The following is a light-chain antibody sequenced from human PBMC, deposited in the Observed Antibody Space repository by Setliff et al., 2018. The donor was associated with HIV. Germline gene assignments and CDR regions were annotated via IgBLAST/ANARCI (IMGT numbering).Light chain of an antibody. J-gene: IGLJ1*01. V-gene: IGLV2-14*03. CDR1: SSDVGGYYS. CDR3: SSYTTSSTLYV. CDR2: DVI. Sequence: QSGLTQPASVSGSPGQSITISCTGISSDVGGYYSVSWYQQLPGKAPKLMIYDVINRPSGVSNRFSGSRSGNTASLTISGLQVEDEADYYCSSYTTSSTLYVFGPGTKVTVL.